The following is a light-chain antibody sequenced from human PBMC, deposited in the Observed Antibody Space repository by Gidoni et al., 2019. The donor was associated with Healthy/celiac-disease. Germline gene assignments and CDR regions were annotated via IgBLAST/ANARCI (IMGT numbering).Light chain of an antibody. CDR1: QSVLYSSNNKNY. CDR2: WAS. Sequence: DIVMTQSPASLAVSLGARATINCKSSQSVLYSSNNKNYLAWYQQKPGQPPKLLIYWASTRESGVPDRFSGSGSGTDFTLTISSLQAEDVAVYYCQQYYSTPLTFGPGTKVDIK. V-gene: IGKV4-1*01. J-gene: IGKJ3*01. CDR3: QQYYSTPLT.